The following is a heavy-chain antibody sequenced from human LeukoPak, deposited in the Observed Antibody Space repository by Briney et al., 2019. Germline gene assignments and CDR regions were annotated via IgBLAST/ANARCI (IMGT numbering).Heavy chain of an antibody. CDR1: GYTFTGYY. CDR3: ARDPNCYDSSGYSWYFDL. V-gene: IGHV1-46*01. J-gene: IGHJ2*01. Sequence: ASVKVSCKASGYTFTGYYMHWVRQAPGQGLEWMGINNPSGGSTSYAQKFQGRVTMTRDMSTSTVYMELSSLRSEDTAVYYCARDPNCYDSSGYSWYFDLWGRGTLVTVSS. D-gene: IGHD3-22*01. CDR2: NNPSGGST.